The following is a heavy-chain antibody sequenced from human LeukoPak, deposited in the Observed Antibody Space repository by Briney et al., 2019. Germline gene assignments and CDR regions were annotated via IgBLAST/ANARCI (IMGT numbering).Heavy chain of an antibody. J-gene: IGHJ4*02. Sequence: PSETLSLTCTVSSGSINNNTFYWGWVRQPPGRGLEWLGSLYYSGSTYYNPSLKSRIAISVDTSKNHFSLKMWSVTAADTAVYYCARRSDSGSDDGEDYFDNWGQGTLVTVSS. CDR2: LYYSGST. D-gene: IGHD1-26*01. CDR1: SGSINNNTFY. CDR3: ARRSDSGSDDGEDYFDN. V-gene: IGHV4-39*02.